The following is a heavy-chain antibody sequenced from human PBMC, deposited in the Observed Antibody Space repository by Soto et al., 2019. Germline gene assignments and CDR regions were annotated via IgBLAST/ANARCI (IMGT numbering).Heavy chain of an antibody. D-gene: IGHD2-15*01. Sequence: QVQLVESGGDVVQPGTSLRLSCTASGFSFGHFGMHWVRQAPGKGLEWVALVWFDGSNQIYGDSVRGRFTVSRDNSRNTAYLQMNGLRAEDTAVYYCAKARGTCASGGCYGQFHFWGQGTPVTVSS. CDR3: AKARGTCASGGCYGQFHF. J-gene: IGHJ4*02. V-gene: IGHV3-33*03. CDR1: GFSFGHFG. CDR2: VWFDGSNQ.